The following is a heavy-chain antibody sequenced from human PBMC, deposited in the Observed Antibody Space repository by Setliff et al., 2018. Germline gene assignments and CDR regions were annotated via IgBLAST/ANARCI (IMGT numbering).Heavy chain of an antibody. D-gene: IGHD1-20*01. V-gene: IGHV3-48*03. CDR1: GFSANHYG. CDR2: ISSSASTI. Sequence: GGSLRLSCAAFGFSANHYGIHWVRQAPGKGLECISYISSSASTIYYADSVKGRFTISRDNSKKSLYLQLDGLRADDTAIYYCAKGGNWDDQHYVYDIWGQGTMVTVSS. CDR3: AKGGNWDDQHYVYDI. J-gene: IGHJ3*02.